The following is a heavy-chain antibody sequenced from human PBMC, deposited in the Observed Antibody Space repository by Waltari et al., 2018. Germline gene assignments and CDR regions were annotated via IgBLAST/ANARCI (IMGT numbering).Heavy chain of an antibody. CDR1: GGTFSSDD. V-gene: IGHV1-69*15. Sequence: QVQLVQSGAEVKTPGSSVKVSCKASGGTFSSDDISWVRQAPGQGLEWMGRRIPIFGTANYAQKFQGRVTITADESTSTDYMELSSLRSEDTAVYYCAREDIVGFDYWGQGTLVTVSS. CDR3: AREDIVGFDY. D-gene: IGHD2-15*01. J-gene: IGHJ4*02. CDR2: RIPIFGTA.